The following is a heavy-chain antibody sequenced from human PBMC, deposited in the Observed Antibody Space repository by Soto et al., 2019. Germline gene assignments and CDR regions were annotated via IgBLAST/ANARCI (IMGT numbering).Heavy chain of an antibody. CDR1: GFTFGNYA. J-gene: IGHJ5*02. CDR2: ITGIDGRT. Sequence: GGSLRLSCVGSGFTFGNYAMSWVRQAPGKGLEWDSSITGIDGRTYYADSVKGRFTIPRDNPKNTLYLQMNNLRAEDTAMFYCAKDRGPYCSGGICYPPSWFDPWGQGTQVTVSS. V-gene: IGHV3-23*01. CDR3: AKDRGPYCSGGICYPPSWFDP. D-gene: IGHD2-15*01.